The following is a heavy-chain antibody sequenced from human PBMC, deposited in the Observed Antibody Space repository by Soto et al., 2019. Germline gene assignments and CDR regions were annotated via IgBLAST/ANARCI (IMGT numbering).Heavy chain of an antibody. CDR2: IKGQIDGGTT. CDR3: TTSSRESSFDY. CDR1: GFTFVNSW. D-gene: IGHD2-2*01. J-gene: IGHJ4*02. Sequence: PGGSLRLSCAASGFTFVNSWLNWVRQAPGEGLGWVGRIKGQIDGGTTDYAAPVKGRFIISRDDSKNTLYLQMNSLKTEDTAVYYCTTSSRESSFDYWGQGP. V-gene: IGHV3-15*07.